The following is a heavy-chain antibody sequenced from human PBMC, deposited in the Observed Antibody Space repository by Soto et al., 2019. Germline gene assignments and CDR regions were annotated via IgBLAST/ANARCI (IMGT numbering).Heavy chain of an antibody. D-gene: IGHD6-6*01. Sequence: GASVKVSCKASGGTFSSYAISWVRQAPGQGLEWMGGIIPIFGTANYAQKFQGRVTITADESTSTAYMELSSLRSEDTAVYYCARDRSGSSSRGGFDYWGQGTLVTVSS. J-gene: IGHJ4*02. CDR1: GGTFSSYA. CDR3: ARDRSGSSSRGGFDY. CDR2: IIPIFGTA. V-gene: IGHV1-69*13.